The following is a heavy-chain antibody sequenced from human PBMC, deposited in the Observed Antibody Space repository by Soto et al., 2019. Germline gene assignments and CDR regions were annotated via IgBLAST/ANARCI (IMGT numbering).Heavy chain of an antibody. V-gene: IGHV4-39*01. CDR1: GDTINSDKYY. CDR2: IYYRGNT. CDR3: ARLEGLATISYYFDF. Sequence: SETLSLTCSVSGDTINSDKYYWGWIRQPPGKGLEWIGSIYYRGNTYYNPSLQTRVTISLDKSKSQFSLKLNSVTAADSAVYFCARLEGLATISYYFDFWGQGALVTVSS. J-gene: IGHJ4*02. D-gene: IGHD3-9*01.